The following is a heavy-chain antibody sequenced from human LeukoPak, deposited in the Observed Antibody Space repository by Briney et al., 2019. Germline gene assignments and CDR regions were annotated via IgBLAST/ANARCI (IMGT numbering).Heavy chain of an antibody. CDR2: ISSSSSYI. V-gene: IGHV3-21*01. D-gene: IGHD5-18*01. Sequence: GGSLRPSCAASGFTFSSYSMNWVRQAPGKGLEWVSSISSSSSYIYYADSVKGRFTISRDNAKNSLYLQMNSLRAEDTAVYYCAREGGYSYGTSGGWGQGTLVTVSS. CDR3: AREGGYSYGTSGG. CDR1: GFTFSSYS. J-gene: IGHJ4*02.